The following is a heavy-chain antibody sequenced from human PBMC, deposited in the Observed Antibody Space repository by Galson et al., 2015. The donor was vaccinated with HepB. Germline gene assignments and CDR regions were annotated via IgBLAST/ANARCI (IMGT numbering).Heavy chain of an antibody. CDR3: AKLVASVFTPFDN. J-gene: IGHJ4*02. D-gene: IGHD2-8*02. V-gene: IGHV3-23*01. CDR1: GFTLRSYA. CDR2: LGGGAGCR. Sequence: SLRLSCAASGFTLRSYAMRWVRQPPGKGLEWVSTLGGGAGCRYYADSVKGRVTISRDNSKNTLYLQMNSLRADDTAVYYCAKLVASVFTPFDNWGQGTLVTVSS.